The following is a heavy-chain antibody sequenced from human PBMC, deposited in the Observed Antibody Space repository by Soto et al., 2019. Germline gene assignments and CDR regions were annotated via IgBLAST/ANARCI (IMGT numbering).Heavy chain of an antibody. CDR3: AKLAASDYFYNYPMDV. D-gene: IGHD6-13*01. CDR1: GFTFSNYG. V-gene: IGHV3-30*18. CDR2: ISYDGGNK. Sequence: LWGSLRLSCAVSGFTFSNYGIHWVRQAPGKGLEWVAFISYDGGNKFYGDSVKGRFTISRDNSRNTLYLQMHSLRPEDTAVYYCAKLAASDYFYNYPMDVWGQGTTVTVSS. J-gene: IGHJ6*02.